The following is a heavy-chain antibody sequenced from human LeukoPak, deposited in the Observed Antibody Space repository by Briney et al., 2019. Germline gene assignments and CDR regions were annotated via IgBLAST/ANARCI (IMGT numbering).Heavy chain of an antibody. Sequence: SETLSLTCNVSGGSISSYFWTWIRQPAGKGLEWIGRIHASGTTNYNSSLKGRVSMSVDTSKNQFSLKLTSVTAADTAVYFCARDGADVYGRAFDYWGQGTLVSVSS. D-gene: IGHD3-10*01. V-gene: IGHV4-4*07. CDR1: GGSISSYF. J-gene: IGHJ4*02. CDR2: IHASGTT. CDR3: ARDGADVYGRAFDY.